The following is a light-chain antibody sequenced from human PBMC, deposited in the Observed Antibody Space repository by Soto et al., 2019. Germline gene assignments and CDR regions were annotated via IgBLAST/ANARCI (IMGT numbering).Light chain of an antibody. CDR1: QSVSSTV. J-gene: IGKJ1*01. CDR2: ATS. Sequence: EIVLTQSPGTLSLSPGERATLSCRASQSVSSTVAWYQQRPGQAPRLLIFATSRRATDIPDRFSGSGSGTDFTLAIRRLEPEDFAVYYCHQFGYSPRTFGQGTKVDIK. V-gene: IGKV3-20*01. CDR3: HQFGYSPRT.